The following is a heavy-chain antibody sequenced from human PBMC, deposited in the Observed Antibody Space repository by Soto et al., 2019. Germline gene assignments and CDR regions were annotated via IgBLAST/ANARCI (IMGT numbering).Heavy chain of an antibody. CDR3: AKEGSTTVTSDY. V-gene: IGHV3-30*18. D-gene: IGHD4-17*01. CDR2: ISYDGSNK. CDR1: GFTFSSYG. J-gene: IGHJ4*02. Sequence: GGSLRLSCAASGFTFSSYGMHWVRQAPGKGLEWVAVISYDGSNKYYADSVKGRFTISRDNSKNTLYLQMNSLRAEDTAVYYCAKEGSTTVTSDYWGQGTLVTVSS.